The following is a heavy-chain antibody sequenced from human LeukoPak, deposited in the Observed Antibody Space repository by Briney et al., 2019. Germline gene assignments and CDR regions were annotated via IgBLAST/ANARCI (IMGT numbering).Heavy chain of an antibody. J-gene: IGHJ5*02. V-gene: IGHV3-74*01. CDR2: IKSDGSRT. Sequence: GGSLRLSCVVSGFTFSSYWMHWVRQVPGKGLVWVSRIKSDGSRTNYADSVKGRFTISRDNANNTLYLQMNSLRAEETAVYYCARGSSTWFDPWGQGTLVTVSS. CDR1: GFTFSSYW. CDR3: ARGSSTWFDP.